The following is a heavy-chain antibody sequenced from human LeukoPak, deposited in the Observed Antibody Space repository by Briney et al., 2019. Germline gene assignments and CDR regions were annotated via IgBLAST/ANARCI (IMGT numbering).Heavy chain of an antibody. CDR1: GFTFSSYW. V-gene: IGHV3-15*01. Sequence: GGSLRLSCAASGFTFSSYWMSWVRQAPGKGLEWVGRIKSKTDGGTTDYAAPVKGGFTISRDDSKNTLYLQMNSLKTEDTAVYYCTTKLTYYDFWSATDVWGQGTTVTVSS. J-gene: IGHJ6*02. CDR3: TTKLTYYDFWSATDV. D-gene: IGHD3-3*01. CDR2: IKSKTDGGTT.